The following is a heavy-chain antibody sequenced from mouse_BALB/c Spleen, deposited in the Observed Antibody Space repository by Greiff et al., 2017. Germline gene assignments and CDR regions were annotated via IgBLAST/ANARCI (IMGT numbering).Heavy chain of an antibody. D-gene: IGHD1-2*01. CDR1: GYTFTSYY. V-gene: IGHV1S56*01. CDR3: ARSRDYGRFAY. CDR2: IYPGNVNT. J-gene: IGHJ3*01. Sequence: VMLVESGPELVKPGASVRISCKASGYTFTSYYIHWVKQRPGQGLEWIGWIYPGNVNTKYNEKFKGKATLTADKSSSTAYMQLSSLTSEDSAVYFCARSRDYGRFAYWGQGTLVTVSA.